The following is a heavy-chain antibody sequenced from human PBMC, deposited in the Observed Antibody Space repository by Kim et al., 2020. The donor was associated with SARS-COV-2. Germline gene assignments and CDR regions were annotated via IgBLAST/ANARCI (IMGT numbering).Heavy chain of an antibody. CDR1: GFTFSSYA. CDR3: AKDGYWLRLYFDY. D-gene: IGHD5-18*01. CDR2: ISGSGGST. V-gene: IGHV3-23*01. J-gene: IGHJ4*02. Sequence: GGSLRLSCAASGFTFSSYAMSWVRQAPGKGLEWVSAISGSGGSTYYADSVKSRFTISRDNSKNTLYLQMNSLRAEDTAVYYCAKDGYWLRLYFDYWGQGTLVTVSS.